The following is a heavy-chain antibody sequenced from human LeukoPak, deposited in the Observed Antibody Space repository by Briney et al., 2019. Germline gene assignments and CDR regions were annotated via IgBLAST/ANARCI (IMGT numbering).Heavy chain of an antibody. Sequence: GGSLRLSCAASGFTFSDYYMSWIRQAPGKGLEWVSYISSSGSTIYYADSVKGRFTISRDNAKNSLYLQMNSLRAEDTAVYYCARDKIRGRDGYNYYDYWGQGTLVTVSS. V-gene: IGHV3-11*04. CDR1: GFTFSDYY. CDR3: ARDKIRGRDGYNYYDY. J-gene: IGHJ4*02. D-gene: IGHD5-24*01. CDR2: ISSSGSTI.